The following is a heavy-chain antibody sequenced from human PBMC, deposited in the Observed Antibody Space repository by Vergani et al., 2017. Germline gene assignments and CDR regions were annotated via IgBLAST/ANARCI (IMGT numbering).Heavy chain of an antibody. CDR3: AKAMLRKKPTIKDTAMVNFYYYGMDV. J-gene: IGHJ6*02. Sequence: EVQLLESGGGLVQPGGSLRLSCAASGFTFSSYAMSWVRQAPGKGLEWVSAISGSGGSTYYADSVKGRFTISRDNAKNSLYLQMNSLRAEDTALYYCAKAMLRKKPTIKDTAMVNFYYYGMDVWGQGTTVTVSS. CDR1: GFTFSSYA. D-gene: IGHD5-18*01. CDR2: ISGSGGST. V-gene: IGHV3-23*01.